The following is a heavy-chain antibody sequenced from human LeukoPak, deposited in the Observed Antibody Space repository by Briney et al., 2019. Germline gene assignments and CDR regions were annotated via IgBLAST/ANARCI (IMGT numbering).Heavy chain of an antibody. Sequence: GGSLRLSCAASGFTFSSYWMTWVRQAPGKGLEWVANIKPDGSSEYYFASVKGRFTISRDNAENSLYLQMNSLRAEDTAVYYCATVGSGWLFDYWGQGTLVTVSS. CDR2: IKPDGSSE. CDR3: ATVGSGWLFDY. V-gene: IGHV3-7*05. D-gene: IGHD6-19*01. CDR1: GFTFSSYW. J-gene: IGHJ4*02.